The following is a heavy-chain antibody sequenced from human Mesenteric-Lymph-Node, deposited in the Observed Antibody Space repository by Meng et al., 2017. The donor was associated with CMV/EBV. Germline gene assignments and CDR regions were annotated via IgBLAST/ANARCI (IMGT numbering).Heavy chain of an antibody. J-gene: IGHJ3*02. Sequence: SETLSLTCTVSGGSISSSNWGWIRQPPGKGLVWIGSIYYSGSTYYNPSLKSRLTISVDTSKNQFSLKLSFVTAADTAMYYCARDRGNSGWYYAFDIWGQGTMVTVSS. CDR1: GGSISSSN. V-gene: IGHV4-39*07. CDR3: ARDRGNSGWYYAFDI. CDR2: IYYSGST. D-gene: IGHD6-19*01.